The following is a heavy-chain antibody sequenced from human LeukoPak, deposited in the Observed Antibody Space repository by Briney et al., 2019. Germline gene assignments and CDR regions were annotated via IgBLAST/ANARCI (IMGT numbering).Heavy chain of an antibody. CDR1: GGSISSYY. Sequence: SETLSLTCTVSGGSISSYYWSWIRQPPGKGLEWIVYIYYSGSTNYSPSLKSRVTISVDPSKNQFSLKLSSVTAADTAVYYCARDPHDYADSRRPWYFDLWGRGTLVTVSS. J-gene: IGHJ2*01. CDR3: ARDPHDYADSRRPWYFDL. CDR2: IYYSGST. D-gene: IGHD4-17*01. V-gene: IGHV4-59*01.